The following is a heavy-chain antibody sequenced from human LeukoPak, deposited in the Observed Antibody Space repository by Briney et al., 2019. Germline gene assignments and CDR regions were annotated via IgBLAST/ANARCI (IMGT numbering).Heavy chain of an antibody. Sequence: PGGSLTLSCAASDFTFRSYALSWVRQAPGKGLEWVSSISGSGGSTYYAACVKGRFTISKDTSKNTPYPQMNSLRAQDTAVYYCAKDLRYSYDSRDQGTLVTVSS. V-gene: IGHV3-23*01. D-gene: IGHD3-22*01. CDR1: DFTFRSYA. CDR2: ISGSGGST. J-gene: IGHJ4*02. CDR3: AKDLRYSYDS.